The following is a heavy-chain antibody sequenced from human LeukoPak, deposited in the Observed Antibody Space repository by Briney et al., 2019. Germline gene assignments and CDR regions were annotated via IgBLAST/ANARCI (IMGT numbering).Heavy chain of an antibody. CDR3: VRAVVVAASYRFDP. J-gene: IGHJ5*02. Sequence: GGSLRLSCVVSGFTFSRYWMSWVRQAPGKGLEWVANIKQDGSEKHYVDSVEGRFTISRDNAKNSLYLQMNSLRAEDTAVYYCVRAVVVAASYRFDPWGQGILVTVSS. V-gene: IGHV3-7*03. CDR2: IKQDGSEK. D-gene: IGHD2-15*01. CDR1: GFTFSRYW.